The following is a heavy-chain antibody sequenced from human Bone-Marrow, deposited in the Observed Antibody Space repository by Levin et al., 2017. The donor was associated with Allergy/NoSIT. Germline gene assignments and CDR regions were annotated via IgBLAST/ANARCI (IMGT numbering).Heavy chain of an antibody. CDR2: IYSGGIT. Sequence: GGSLRLSCAASGFTFSTYAMNWVRQAPGKGLEWVSHIYSGGITNYADSVKGRFTISRDNSNNTLYLQMNSLRAEDTAFYYCATDRGDWGQGTLVTVSS. V-gene: IGHV3-66*01. D-gene: IGHD3-10*01. CDR3: ATDRGD. J-gene: IGHJ4*02. CDR1: GFTFSTYA.